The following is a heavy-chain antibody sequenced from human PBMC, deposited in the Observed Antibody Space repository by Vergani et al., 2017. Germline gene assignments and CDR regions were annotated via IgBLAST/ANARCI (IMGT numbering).Heavy chain of an antibody. CDR3: AREDIVVVPAAVEPSYYGMDV. J-gene: IGHJ6*02. D-gene: IGHD2-2*01. CDR2: ISAYNGNT. V-gene: IGHV1-18*01. CDR1: GYTFTSYG. Sequence: QVQLVQSGAEVKKPGASVKVSCKASGYTFTSYGISWVRQAPGQGLEWMGWISAYNGNTNYAQKLQGRVTMTTDTSTSTAYMELRSLRSDDTAVYYCAREDIVVVPAAVEPSYYGMDVWGQGTTVTVSS.